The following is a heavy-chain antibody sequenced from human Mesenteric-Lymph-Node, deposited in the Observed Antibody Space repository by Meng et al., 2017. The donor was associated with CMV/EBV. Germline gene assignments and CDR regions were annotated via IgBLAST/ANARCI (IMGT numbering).Heavy chain of an antibody. CDR1: GFTFSSYW. J-gene: IGHJ6*02. Sequence: GESLKISCAASGFTFSSYWMHWVRQLPGKGLVWVSRLNSDGRTTSYADSVKGRFTISRDNSKNTLYLQMNSLRAEDTAVYYCARGGWLRCSRSSCYQDYSGMDVWGQGTTVTVSS. CDR3: ARGGWLRCSRSSCYQDYSGMDV. CDR2: LNSDGRTT. V-gene: IGHV3-74*01. D-gene: IGHD2-2*01.